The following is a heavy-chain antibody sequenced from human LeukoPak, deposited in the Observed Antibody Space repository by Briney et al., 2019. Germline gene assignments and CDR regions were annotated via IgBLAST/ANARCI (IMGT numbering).Heavy chain of an antibody. CDR2: ISGSGGST. J-gene: IGHJ4*02. V-gene: IGHV3-23*01. Sequence: GGSLRLSCAASGFTFSSYAMSWVRQAPGKGLEWVSAISGSGGSTYYADSVKGRFTISRDNAKNSLYLQMNSLRAEDTAVYYCAKDDWFGELSPYDYWGQGTLVTVSS. CDR3: AKDDWFGELSPYDY. CDR1: GFTFSSYA. D-gene: IGHD3-10*01.